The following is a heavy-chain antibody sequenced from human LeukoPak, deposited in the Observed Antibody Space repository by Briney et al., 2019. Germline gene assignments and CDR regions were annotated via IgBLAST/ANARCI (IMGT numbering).Heavy chain of an antibody. CDR3: ARTNQISETAFDI. D-gene: IGHD1-14*01. Sequence: SETLSLTCTVSSGSINNYYWSWIRQTPGKGLEWIGYILSSGSTNYNPSVKSRVIISVDTSKNQFSLKLSSVTAPDTAVYYCARTNQISETAFDIWGQGTMVIVSS. V-gene: IGHV4-59*01. CDR2: ILSSGST. CDR1: SGSINNYY. J-gene: IGHJ3*02.